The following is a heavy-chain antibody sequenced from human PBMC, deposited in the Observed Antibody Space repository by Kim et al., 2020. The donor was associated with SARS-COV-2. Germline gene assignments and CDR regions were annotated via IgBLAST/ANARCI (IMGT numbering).Heavy chain of an antibody. CDR3: AKAGADFWSGYYTEYDY. Sequence: GGSLRLSCAASGFSFSNFGMSWVRQTPRKVLEWVSAISGSGGKTYHADSVRGRFTISRDNSKNILYLQVNSLRAEDTAVYFCAKAGADFWSGYYTEYDY. CDR1: GFSFSNFG. D-gene: IGHD3-3*01. J-gene: IGHJ4*01. CDR2: ISGSGGKT. V-gene: IGHV3-23*01.